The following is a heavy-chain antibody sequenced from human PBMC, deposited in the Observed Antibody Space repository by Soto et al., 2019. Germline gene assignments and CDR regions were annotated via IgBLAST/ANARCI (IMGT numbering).Heavy chain of an antibody. D-gene: IGHD1-26*01. CDR1: EFTFSDYG. CDR3: VSRVPGGSYGAPYLQH. V-gene: IGHV3-30*03. CDR2: ISRDGDDQ. Sequence: QVQLVESGGDVVQPGRSLRLSCAVSEFTFSDYGMHWVRQAPGKGLEWVAVISRDGDDQYYVDSVKGRFTVSRDNSENTLYLQMNSLRVEDTAVYYCVSRVPGGSYGAPYLQHWGQGTLVTVSS. J-gene: IGHJ1*01.